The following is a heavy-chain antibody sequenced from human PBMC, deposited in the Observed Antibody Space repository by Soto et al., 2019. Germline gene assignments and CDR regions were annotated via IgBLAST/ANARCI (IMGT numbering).Heavy chain of an antibody. V-gene: IGHV1-69*13. CDR1: GGTFSSYA. CDR3: ARNSNDDYGLYYFDY. D-gene: IGHD4-17*01. J-gene: IGHJ4*02. Sequence: GASVKVSCKASGGTFSSYAISWVRQAPGQGLEWMGRIIPIFGTANYAQKFQGRVTITADESTSTAYMELSSLRSEDTAVYYCARNSNDDYGLYYFDYWGQAPLVTVSS. CDR2: IIPIFGTA.